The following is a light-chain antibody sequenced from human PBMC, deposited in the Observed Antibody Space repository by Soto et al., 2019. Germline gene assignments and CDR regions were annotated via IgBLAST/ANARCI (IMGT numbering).Light chain of an antibody. J-gene: IGLJ1*01. V-gene: IGLV2-14*01. CDR2: EVS. CDR1: SSDIGAYNY. Sequence: QSVLTQPASVSGSPGQSITISCTGSSSDIGAYNYVSWFQQYPGKAPKLIISEVSNRPSGVSNRFSGSKSGPAASLTISGLQTEDEADYFCCSFTSDWTHVFGTGTKVTVL. CDR3: CSFTSDWTHV.